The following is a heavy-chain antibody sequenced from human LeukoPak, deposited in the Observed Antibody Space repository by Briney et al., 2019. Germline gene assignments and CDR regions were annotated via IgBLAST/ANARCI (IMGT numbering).Heavy chain of an antibody. Sequence: GGSLRLSCAASGFTFSNYWLSWVRQAPGKGLEWVANIKEDGSEKYYVDSLKGRFTISRDNAKNSLYLQMNSLRAEDTAVYYCARGRGWLQFDYWGQGTLATVSS. CDR1: GFTFSNYW. D-gene: IGHD5-24*01. V-gene: IGHV3-7*05. CDR3: ARGRGWLQFDY. CDR2: IKEDGSEK. J-gene: IGHJ4*02.